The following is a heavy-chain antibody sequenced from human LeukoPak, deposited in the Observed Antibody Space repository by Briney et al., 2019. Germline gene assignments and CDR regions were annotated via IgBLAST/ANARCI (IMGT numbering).Heavy chain of an antibody. CDR1: GGTFSSYA. Sequence: SVKVSCKASGGTFSSYAISWVRQAPGQGLEWMGGIIPIFGTANYAQKFQGRVTITADESTSTAYMELSSLRSEDTAVYYCARVGRPYYDILTGPHFDYWGQGTLVTVSS. CDR2: IIPIFGTA. J-gene: IGHJ4*02. D-gene: IGHD3-9*01. CDR3: ARVGRPYYDILTGPHFDY. V-gene: IGHV1-69*13.